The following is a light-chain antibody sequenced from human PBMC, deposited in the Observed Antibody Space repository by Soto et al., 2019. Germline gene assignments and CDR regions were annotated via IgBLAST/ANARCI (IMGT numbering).Light chain of an antibody. CDR3: SSYTSSTTLSVV. J-gene: IGLJ2*01. CDR1: SSDVGGYNY. Sequence: QSALTQPASVSGSPGQSITISCTGTSSDVGGYNYVSWYQQHPGKAPKLMIYGVTNRPSGVSNRFSGSKAGNTASLTISGLQPEDEAEYYCSSYTSSTTLSVVFGGGTKLTVL. CDR2: GVT. V-gene: IGLV2-14*01.